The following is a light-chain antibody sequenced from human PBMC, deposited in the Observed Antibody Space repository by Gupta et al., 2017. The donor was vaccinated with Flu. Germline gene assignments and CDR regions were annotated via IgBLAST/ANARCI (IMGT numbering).Light chain of an antibody. J-gene: IGLJ3*02. CDR2: HVM. V-gene: IGLV2-14*03. CDR1: GSSNY. CDR3: ASDRVSLGLV. Sequence: QSALTQPASVSGTPGKTITICCSGIGSSNYVFWYLQVPGKAPRLILFHVMYRPSGISDRCSGCKYTESAALIITGVRKDEEEDYYCASDRVSLGLVFGGGTTLTVL.